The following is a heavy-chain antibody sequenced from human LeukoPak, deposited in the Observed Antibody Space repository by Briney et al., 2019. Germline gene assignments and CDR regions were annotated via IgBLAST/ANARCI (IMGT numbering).Heavy chain of an antibody. CDR2: IQYDGIKK. D-gene: IGHD6-6*01. J-gene: IGHJ4*02. CDR1: GFMFSNYG. V-gene: IGHV3-30*02. CDR3: TSIAAQDY. Sequence: PGGSLRLSCEASGFMFSNYGMHWVRQAPSKGLEWVAFIQYDGIKKYYADSVKGRFTSSRDNSKNTLYLQMSSLKTEDTAVYYCTSIAAQDYWGQGTLVTVSS.